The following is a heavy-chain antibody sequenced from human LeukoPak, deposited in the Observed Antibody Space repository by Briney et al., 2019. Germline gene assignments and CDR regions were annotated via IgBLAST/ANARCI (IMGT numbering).Heavy chain of an antibody. J-gene: IGHJ6*02. D-gene: IGHD2-8*02. CDR3: ARGAGKYWGPVFHFYGMDA. CDR2: ISPYNGNT. V-gene: IGHV1-18*01. Sequence: GASVKVSCKASGFTFTNYAFTWVRQAPGQGLESMGWISPYNGNTNYVQKFQGRVTMTADTSTNTAYMELRSLRSDDTAVYYCARGAGKYWGPVFHFYGMDAWGQGTTVTVSS. CDR1: GFTFTNYA.